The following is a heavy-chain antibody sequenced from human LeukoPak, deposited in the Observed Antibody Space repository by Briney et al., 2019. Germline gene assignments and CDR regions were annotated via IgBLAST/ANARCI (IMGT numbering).Heavy chain of an antibody. CDR1: GFTFSSYW. J-gene: IGHJ4*02. CDR2: IKQDGSEK. Sequence: GGSLRLSCAASGFTFSSYWMSWVRQAPGKGLEWVANIKQDGSEKYYVDSVKGRFTISRDNAKNSLYLQMNSLRAEDTAVYYCARDEDYGGNPNFDYWGQGTLVTVSS. CDR3: ARDEDYGGNPNFDY. D-gene: IGHD4-23*01. V-gene: IGHV3-7*01.